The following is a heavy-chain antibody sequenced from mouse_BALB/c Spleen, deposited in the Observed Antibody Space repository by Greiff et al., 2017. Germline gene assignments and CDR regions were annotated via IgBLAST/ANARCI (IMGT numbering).Heavy chain of an antibody. D-gene: IGHD2-4*01. CDR2: IWAGGST. J-gene: IGHJ3*01. CDR3: ARDQAMISRAY. Sequence: VKLQESGPGLVAPSQSLSITCTVSGFSLTSYGVHWVRQPPGKGLEWLGVIWAGGSTNYNSALMSRLSISKDNSKSQVFLKMNSLQTDDTAMYYCARDQAMISRAYWGQGTLVTVSA. CDR1: GFSLTSYG. V-gene: IGHV2-9*02.